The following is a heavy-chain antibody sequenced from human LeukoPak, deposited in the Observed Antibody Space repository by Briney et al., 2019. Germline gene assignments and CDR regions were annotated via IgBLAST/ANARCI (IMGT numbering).Heavy chain of an antibody. CDR1: GFTFSSYW. V-gene: IGHV3-7*01. CDR3: ARAAGRGAFDI. Sequence: GGSLRLSCAASGFTFSSYWMSWVRQAPGKGLEWVANIKKDGSETNYVDSVKGRFTISRDNAKNSLYLQMNSLGPEDTAVYYCARAAGRGAFDIWGQGTMVTVSS. J-gene: IGHJ3*02. CDR2: IKKDGSET. D-gene: IGHD6-13*01.